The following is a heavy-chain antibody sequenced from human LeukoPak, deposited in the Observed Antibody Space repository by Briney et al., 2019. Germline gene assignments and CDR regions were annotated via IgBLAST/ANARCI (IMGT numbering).Heavy chain of an antibody. Sequence: GGTLRLSCAASGFTFSSYGMSWVRQAPGKGLEWVSVISGSGGSTYYADSVKGRFTISRDNAKNSLYLQMNSLRAEDTAVYYCARGSSPDYWGQGTLVTVSS. CDR2: ISGSGGST. CDR3: ARGSSPDY. J-gene: IGHJ4*02. V-gene: IGHV3-23*01. D-gene: IGHD6-13*01. CDR1: GFTFSSYG.